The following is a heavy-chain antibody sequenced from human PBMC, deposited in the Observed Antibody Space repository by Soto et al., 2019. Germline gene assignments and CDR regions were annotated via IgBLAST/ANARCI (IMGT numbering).Heavy chain of an antibody. V-gene: IGHV2-70*01. D-gene: IGHD3-3*01. Sequence: SGPTLVNPTQTLTLTCTFSGFSLSTSGMCVSWIRQPPGKALEWLALIDWDDDKYYSTSLKTRLTISKDTSKNQVVLTMTNMDPVDTATYYCARIPLRFLSYYYYYGMDVWGQGTTVTVSS. J-gene: IGHJ6*02. CDR2: IDWDDDK. CDR1: GFSLSTSGMC. CDR3: ARIPLRFLSYYYYYGMDV.